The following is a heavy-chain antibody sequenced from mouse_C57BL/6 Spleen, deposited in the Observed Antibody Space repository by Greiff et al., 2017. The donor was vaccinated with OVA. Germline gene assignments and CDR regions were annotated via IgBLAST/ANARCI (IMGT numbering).Heavy chain of an antibody. CDR3: ARGYYGSSYVWYFDV. CDR1: GYTFTSYW. D-gene: IGHD1-1*01. CDR2: IHPNSGST. J-gene: IGHJ1*01. V-gene: IGHV1-64*01. Sequence: QVQLQQPGAELVKPGASVKLSCKASGYTFTSYWMHWVKQRPGQGLEWIGMIHPNSGSTNYNEKFKSKATLPVDKSSSTAYMQLSSLTSEDSAVSDCARGYYGSSYVWYFDVWGPGTTVTVSS.